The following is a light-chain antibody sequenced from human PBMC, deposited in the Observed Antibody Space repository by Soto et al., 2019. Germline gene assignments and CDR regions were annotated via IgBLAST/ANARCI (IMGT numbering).Light chain of an antibody. Sequence: DIQMTQSPSSLSASVGDRVTITCRASQSISNFLNWYQQKPGKAPKLVIYAVSNLESGVPSRFSGSGSGTEFTLTISSLQPEDCATYSCQQSYGTPKTFGQGTKVDIK. CDR1: QSISNF. J-gene: IGKJ1*01. V-gene: IGKV1-39*01. CDR3: QQSYGTPKT. CDR2: AVS.